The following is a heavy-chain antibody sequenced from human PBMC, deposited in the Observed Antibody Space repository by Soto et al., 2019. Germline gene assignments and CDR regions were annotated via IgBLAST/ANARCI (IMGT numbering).Heavy chain of an antibody. D-gene: IGHD2-2*01. V-gene: IGHV4-28*01. CDR3: ARYFCTSTTCNGEFDY. J-gene: IGHJ4*02. Sequence: QLQLQESGPGLVKPLDTLSLTCAVSGYSVSTSNWWGWIRQPPGKGLEWIGYIYHTGYTFYNPSLQSRVSMSVDTSKNQFSLKLSSVTAVDTAVYYCARYFCTSTTCNGEFDYWGQGTLVTVSS. CDR1: GYSVSTSNW. CDR2: IYHTGYT.